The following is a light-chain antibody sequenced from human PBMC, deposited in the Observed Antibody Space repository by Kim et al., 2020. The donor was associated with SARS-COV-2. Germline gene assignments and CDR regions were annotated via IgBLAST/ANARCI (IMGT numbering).Light chain of an antibody. CDR3: KSRGTSGNVV. J-gene: IGLJ2*01. Sequence: SSELTQDPAVSVAFGQTVRITCRGDSLRSYYATWYQQKPGQAPVLVIYGKNNRPSGIPDRFSGSSSGNTASLTITGAQAEDEADYYCKSRGTSGNVVFGGGTKLTVL. CDR1: SLRSYY. CDR2: GKN. V-gene: IGLV3-19*01.